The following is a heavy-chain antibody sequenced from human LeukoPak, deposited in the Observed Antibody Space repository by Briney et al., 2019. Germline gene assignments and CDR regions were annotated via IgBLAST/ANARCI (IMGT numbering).Heavy chain of an antibody. CDR2: IIPIFGTA. CDR1: GCTFSSYA. D-gene: IGHD5-18*01. Sequence: GASLTVSCTAYGCTFSSYAISWVRQAPGQGLEWMGGIIPIFGTANYAQKFQGRVTITADESTSTAYMELSSLRSEDTAVYYCARDGGGGYSYGYLDYWGQGTLVTVSS. V-gene: IGHV1-69*13. J-gene: IGHJ4*02. CDR3: ARDGGGGYSYGYLDY.